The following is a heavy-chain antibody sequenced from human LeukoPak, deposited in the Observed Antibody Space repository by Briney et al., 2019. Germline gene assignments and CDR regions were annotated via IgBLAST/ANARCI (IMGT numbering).Heavy chain of an antibody. CDR3: GRGRGGSYNVDY. V-gene: IGHV3-11*06. J-gene: IGHJ4*02. D-gene: IGHD1-26*01. CDR2: ISSSGTYI. Sequence: GGSLRLSCATSGFTFSDYYMSWIRQAPGKGLEWVSYISSSGTYINSADSVKGRFTISRDNANNSLYLQMSSLRAEDTAVYYCGRGRGGSYNVDYWGQGTLVTVSS. CDR1: GFTFSDYY.